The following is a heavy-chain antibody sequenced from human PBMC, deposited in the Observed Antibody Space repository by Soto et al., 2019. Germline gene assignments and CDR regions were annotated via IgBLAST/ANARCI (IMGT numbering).Heavy chain of an antibody. V-gene: IGHV4-59*01. J-gene: IGHJ4*02. CDR2: IYYGGTT. CDR1: GGSFIPNY. Sequence: SETLSLTCTVSGGSFIPNYWAWIRQPPGKGLEWIGYIYYGGTTNYNPSLKSRVTVSVDTSKNQLSLKLSSVTAADTAVYYCARGSSWLDYWGQGTLVTVSS. CDR3: ARGSSWLDY. D-gene: IGHD6-13*01.